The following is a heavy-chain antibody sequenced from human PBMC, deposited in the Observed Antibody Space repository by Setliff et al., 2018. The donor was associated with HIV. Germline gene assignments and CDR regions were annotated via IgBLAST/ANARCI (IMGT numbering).Heavy chain of an antibody. V-gene: IGHV3-23*01. J-gene: IGHJ4*02. D-gene: IGHD1-1*01. CDR1: GFTFGSYD. CDR2: ISSTGYTI. CDR3: AKCAQPHPRYEFDH. Sequence: HPGGSLRLSCAASGFTFGSYDMNWVRQAPGKGLEWVSCISSTGYTIYYADSVKGRFTISRDNSKNTLYLQMNSLRAEDTAVYYCAKCAQPHPRYEFDHWGQGTLVTVSS.